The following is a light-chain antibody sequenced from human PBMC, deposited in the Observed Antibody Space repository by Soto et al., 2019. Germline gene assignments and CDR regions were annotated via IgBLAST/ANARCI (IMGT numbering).Light chain of an antibody. Sequence: TVLTQSPATLSLSPGERATLSCRASQTVSSTYLAWYQQKPGQAPRLLIYGASRRATGIPDRFSGSGSGTDFTLTISGLEPEDFAVYYCQQYDSSPPITFGQGTRLEIK. V-gene: IGKV3-20*01. CDR1: QTVSSTY. CDR3: QQYDSSPPIT. CDR2: GAS. J-gene: IGKJ5*01.